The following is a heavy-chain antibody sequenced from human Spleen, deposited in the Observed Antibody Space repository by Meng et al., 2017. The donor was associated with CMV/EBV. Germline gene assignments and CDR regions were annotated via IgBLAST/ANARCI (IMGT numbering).Heavy chain of an antibody. Sequence: GSLRLSCTLSGGSISSSSYYWGWIRQPPGKGLEWIGTIFYSGTTYYNPSLKSRVTISEDTSKNQFSLNLSSLTAADTAVYYCARVREVVVVFTTLAYDIWGQGTMVTVSS. CDR2: IFYSGTT. CDR3: ARVREVVVVFTTLAYDI. CDR1: GGSISSSSYY. J-gene: IGHJ3*02. V-gene: IGHV4-39*07. D-gene: IGHD2-15*01.